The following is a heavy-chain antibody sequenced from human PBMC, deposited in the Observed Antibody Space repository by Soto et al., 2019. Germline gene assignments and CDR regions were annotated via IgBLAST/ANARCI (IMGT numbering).Heavy chain of an antibody. CDR2: ISYDGSNK. CDR1: GFTFSSYG. J-gene: IGHJ3*02. CDR3: AKGERRGDAFDI. V-gene: IGHV3-30*18. Sequence: QVQLVESGGGVVQPGRSLRLSCAASGFTFSSYGMHWVRQAPGKGLEWVAVISYDGSNKYYADSVKGRFTISRDNSKNTLYLQMNSLRAEDTAVYYCAKGERRGDAFDIWGQGTMVTVSS.